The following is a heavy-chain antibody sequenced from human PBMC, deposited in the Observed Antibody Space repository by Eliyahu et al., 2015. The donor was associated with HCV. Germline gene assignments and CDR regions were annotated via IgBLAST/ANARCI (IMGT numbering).Heavy chain of an antibody. V-gene: IGHV3-74*01. D-gene: IGHD2-21*02. J-gene: IGHJ4*02. CDR2: INSDGSST. CDR3: ARDQGYCGGDCYSYLDN. Sequence: EVQLVESGGGLVQPGGSLRLSXAASGFTFSSYWMHWVRQAPGKGLVWVSRINSDGSSTNYADSVKGRFTISRDNAKSTLYLQMNSLRAEDTAVYYCARDQGYCGGDCYSYLDNWGQGILVTVSS. CDR1: GFTFSSYW.